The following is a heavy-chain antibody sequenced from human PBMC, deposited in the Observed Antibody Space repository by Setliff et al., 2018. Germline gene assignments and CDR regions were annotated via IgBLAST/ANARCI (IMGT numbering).Heavy chain of an antibody. V-gene: IGHV1-69*05. D-gene: IGHD6-6*01. Sequence: SVKVSCKASGGTFSSYAISWVRQAPGQGLEWMGGIIPIFGTANYAQKFQGRVTITRDESMTTAYMEVSSLRSEDTAMYYCARGGIAARPGSWVYFDYWGQGTLVTVSS. CDR2: IIPIFGTA. J-gene: IGHJ4*02. CDR3: ARGGIAARPGSWVYFDY. CDR1: GGTFSSYA.